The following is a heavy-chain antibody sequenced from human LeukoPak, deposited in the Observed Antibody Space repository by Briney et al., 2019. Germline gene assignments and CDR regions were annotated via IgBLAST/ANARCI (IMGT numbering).Heavy chain of an antibody. D-gene: IGHD6-19*01. V-gene: IGHV3-74*03. CDR3: ARDPIDFSGWYDY. CDR2: IYINGSTT. J-gene: IGHJ4*02. Sequence: GGSLRLSCAASGFTFSRYWMHWVRQARGKGLVWVSGIYINGSTTTYADSVKGRFTISRDNAQNTLYLQMNSLSAEDTAVYYCARDPIDFSGWYDYWGQGILVTVSS. CDR1: GFTFSRYW.